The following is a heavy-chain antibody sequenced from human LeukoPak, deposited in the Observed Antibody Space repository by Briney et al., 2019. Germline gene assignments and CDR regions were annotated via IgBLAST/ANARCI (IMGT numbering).Heavy chain of an antibody. CDR3: ARVEEPGTSREHFQH. Sequence: ASVKVSCKASGYTLTSFGISWVRQAPGQGLEWMGWISAYNGNTIYAQMLQGRVTMTTDTSTSTAYMELRSLRSDDTAVYYCARVEEPGTSREHFQHWGQGTLVTVSS. V-gene: IGHV1-18*01. J-gene: IGHJ1*01. CDR2: ISAYNGNT. CDR1: GYTLTSFG. D-gene: IGHD6-13*01.